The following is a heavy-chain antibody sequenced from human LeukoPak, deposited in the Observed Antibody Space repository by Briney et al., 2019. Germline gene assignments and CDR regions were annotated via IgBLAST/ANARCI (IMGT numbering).Heavy chain of an antibody. CDR3: ARGRTTYSSGWYQSGLPYFDY. J-gene: IGHJ4*02. CDR1: GGSFSGYY. CDR2: INHSGST. V-gene: IGHV4-34*01. D-gene: IGHD6-19*01. Sequence: TLSLTXAVYGGSFSGYYWSWIRQPPGKGLEWIGEINHSGSTNYNPSLKSRVTISVDTSKNQFSLKLSSVTAADTAVYYCARGRTTYSSGWYQSGLPYFDYWGQGTLVTVSS.